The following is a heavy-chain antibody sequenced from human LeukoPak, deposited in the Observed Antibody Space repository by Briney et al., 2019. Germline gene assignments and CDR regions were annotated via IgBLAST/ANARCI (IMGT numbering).Heavy chain of an antibody. Sequence: GGSLRLSCAASGFTFSSYAMSWVRQAPGKGLEWVSGINWNGGSTGYADSVKGRFTISRDNAKNSLYLQMNSLRAEDTALYYCARDRAAVDILTGYSDYWGQGTLVTVSS. J-gene: IGHJ4*02. CDR2: INWNGGST. CDR3: ARDRAAVDILTGYSDY. V-gene: IGHV3-20*04. CDR1: GFTFSSYA. D-gene: IGHD3-9*01.